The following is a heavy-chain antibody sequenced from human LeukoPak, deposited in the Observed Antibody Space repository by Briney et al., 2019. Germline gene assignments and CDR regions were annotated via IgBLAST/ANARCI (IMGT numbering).Heavy chain of an antibody. D-gene: IGHD4-11*01. CDR2: INNDGKIL. J-gene: IGHJ6*04. Sequence: TGGSLRLSCSASGFIFSDYWMHWVRQAPGRGPVWVSRINNDGKILTYADSVKGRFTISRDSAKDTVYLQMNSLRVEDTAVYYCVIGLGDAWGKGTPVTVSS. V-gene: IGHV3-74*03. CDR1: GFIFSDYW. CDR3: VIGLGDA.